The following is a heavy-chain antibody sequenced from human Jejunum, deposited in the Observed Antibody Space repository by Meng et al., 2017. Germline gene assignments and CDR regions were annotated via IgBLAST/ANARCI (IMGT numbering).Heavy chain of an antibody. J-gene: IGHJ4*02. V-gene: IGHV3-7*01. Sequence: GESLKISCAASGFTFGTYWMTWVRQAPGKGLEWVANIKQDASEKYYVDSVNGRFTISRDNTKNSLYLQMDSLRVEDTAVYYCARAPGYCSGGSCFPCDYWGQGTLVTVSS. CDR3: ARAPGYCSGGSCFPCDY. CDR1: GFTFGTYW. CDR2: IKQDASEK. D-gene: IGHD2-15*01.